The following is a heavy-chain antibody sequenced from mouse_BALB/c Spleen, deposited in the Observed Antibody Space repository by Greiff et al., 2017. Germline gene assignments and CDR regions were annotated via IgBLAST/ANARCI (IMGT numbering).Heavy chain of an antibody. J-gene: IGHJ3*01. V-gene: IGHV1-54*03. D-gene: IGHD2-3*01. Sequence: QVQLQQSGAELVRPGTSVKVSCKASGYTFTNYLIEWVKQRPGQGLEWIGVINPGSGGTNYNEKFKGKATLTADKSSSTAYMQLSSLTSDDSAVYFCARFYDGYYGAWFAYWGQGTLVTVSA. CDR1: GYTFTNYL. CDR3: ARFYDGYYGAWFAY. CDR2: INPGSGGT.